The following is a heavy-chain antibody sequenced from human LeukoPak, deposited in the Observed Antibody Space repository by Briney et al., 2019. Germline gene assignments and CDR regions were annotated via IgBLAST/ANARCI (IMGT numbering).Heavy chain of an antibody. Sequence: PGGSLRLSCAASGFTFSNAWMSWVRQAPGKGLEWVGRIKSKTDGGTTDYAAPVKGRFTISRDDSKNTLYLQMNSLKTEDTAVYYCTSVRYDDVWGNYRYTDYWGQGTLVTVSS. D-gene: IGHD3-16*02. J-gene: IGHJ4*02. CDR3: TSVRYDDVWGNYRYTDY. CDR2: IKSKTDGGTT. V-gene: IGHV3-15*01. CDR1: GFTFSNAW.